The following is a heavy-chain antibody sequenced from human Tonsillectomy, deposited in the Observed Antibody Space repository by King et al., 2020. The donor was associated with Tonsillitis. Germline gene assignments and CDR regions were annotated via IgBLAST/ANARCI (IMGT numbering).Heavy chain of an antibody. CDR3: TTDPPYEGSGSYLYY. CDR2: IKSKTDGGTT. CDR1: GFTFSNAW. D-gene: IGHD3-10*01. J-gene: IGHJ4*02. V-gene: IGHV3-15*07. Sequence: VQLVESGGGLVKPGGSLRLSCAASGFTFSNAWMNWVRQAPGKGLEWVGRIKSKTDGGTTDYAAPVKGRFTISRDDSKNTLYLQMNSLKTEDTAVYYCTTDPPYEGSGSYLYYWGQGTLVTVSS.